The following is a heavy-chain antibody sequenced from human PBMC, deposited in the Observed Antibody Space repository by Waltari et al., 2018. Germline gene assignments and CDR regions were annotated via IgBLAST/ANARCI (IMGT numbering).Heavy chain of an antibody. J-gene: IGHJ4*02. V-gene: IGHV3-30-3*01. CDR3: ARPTLVGSYTYLPFDY. CDR2: MSYDGSNN. D-gene: IGHD3-10*01. Sequence: QVQLVESGGGVVQAGRSLRLSCAASGFTFSSYAMPWGRQAPGKGLEWVAVMSYDGSNNYYADSVKGRFTISRDNSKNTLYLQMNSLRPEDTAVYYCARPTLVGSYTYLPFDYWGPGTLVTVSS. CDR1: GFTFSSYA.